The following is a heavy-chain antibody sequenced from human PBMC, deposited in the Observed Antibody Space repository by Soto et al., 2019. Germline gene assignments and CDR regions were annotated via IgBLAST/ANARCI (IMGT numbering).Heavy chain of an antibody. V-gene: IGHV3-64*01. CDR3: ARGDCSSTSCYAGIHDD. D-gene: IGHD2-2*01. J-gene: IGHJ4*02. CDR2: ISSNGDST. Sequence: EVQLVESGGGLVQPGGSLRLSCAASGFTFSSYAMHWVRQAPGKGLEYVSAISSNGDSTYYANSVKGRFTISRDNSENTLYLQMGSLRAEDLAVYYCARGDCSSTSCYAGIHDDWGQGTLVTVSS. CDR1: GFTFSSYA.